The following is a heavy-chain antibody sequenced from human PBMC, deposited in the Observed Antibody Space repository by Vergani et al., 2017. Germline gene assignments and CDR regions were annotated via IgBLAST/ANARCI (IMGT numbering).Heavy chain of an antibody. CDR3: ARSRIYYGAGSPDY. Sequence: QVKLQESGPGLVKPSETLSLTCTVSGASVNSYYWSWIRQPPGKGREWMGYVSFRGDTLYDPSVKGRMTISLNTSSNQFSLYLTSVTAADTAVYYCARSRIYYGAGSPDYWGQGTLVTVSS. V-gene: IGHV4-59*02. CDR2: VSFRGDT. J-gene: IGHJ4*02. CDR1: GASVNSYY. D-gene: IGHD3-10*01.